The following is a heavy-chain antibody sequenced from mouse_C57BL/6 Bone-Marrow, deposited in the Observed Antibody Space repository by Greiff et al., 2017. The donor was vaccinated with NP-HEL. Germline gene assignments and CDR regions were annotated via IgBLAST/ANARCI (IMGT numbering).Heavy chain of an antibody. CDR1: GYSITSDY. Sequence: DVKLQESGPGLAKPSQTLSLTCSVTGYSITSDYWNWIRKFPGNKLEYMGYISYSGSTYYNPSLKSRISITRDTSKNQYYLQLNSVTTEDTATYYCARSSYYGSSYWYFDVWGTGTTVTVSS. J-gene: IGHJ1*03. CDR2: ISYSGST. CDR3: ARSSYYGSSYWYFDV. D-gene: IGHD1-1*01. V-gene: IGHV3-8*01.